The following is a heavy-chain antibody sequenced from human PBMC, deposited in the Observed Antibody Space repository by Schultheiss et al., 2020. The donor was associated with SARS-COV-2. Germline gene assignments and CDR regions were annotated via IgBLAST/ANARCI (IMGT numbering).Heavy chain of an antibody. D-gene: IGHD3-3*01. J-gene: IGHJ4*02. CDR1: GFTFSSYG. CDR3: ARDLRFLEWLHAPQQEHLFDY. V-gene: IGHV3-33*01. CDR2: IWYDGSNK. Sequence: GGSLRLSCAASGFTFSSYGMHWVRQAPGKGLEWVAVIWYDGSNKYYADSVKGRFTISRDNSKNTLYLQMNSLRAEDTAVYYCARDLRFLEWLHAPQQEHLFDYWGQGTLVTVSS.